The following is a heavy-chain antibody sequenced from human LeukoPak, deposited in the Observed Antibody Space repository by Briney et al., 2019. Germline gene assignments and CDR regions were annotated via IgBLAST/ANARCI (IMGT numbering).Heavy chain of an antibody. CDR2: IYYSGST. CDR1: VGSISRYY. D-gene: IGHD3-10*01. CDR3: ARRLVRGGRNWFDP. Sequence: SETLSLICSVSVGSISRYYWLWMRQPPGKGLMWIGYIYYSGSTNYNPSLKSRVTISVDTSKNQFSLKLSSVTAADTAVYYCARRLVRGGRNWFDPWGQGTLVTVSS. J-gene: IGHJ5*02. V-gene: IGHV4-59*08.